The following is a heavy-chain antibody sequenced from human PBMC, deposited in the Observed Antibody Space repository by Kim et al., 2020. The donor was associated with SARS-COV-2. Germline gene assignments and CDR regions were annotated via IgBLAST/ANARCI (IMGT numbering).Heavy chain of an antibody. Sequence: SVKVSCKASGGTFSSYAISWVRQAPGQGLEWMGGIIPIFGTANYAQKFQGRVTITADESTSTAYMELSSLRSEDTAVYYCARGRWLSYGMDVWGQGTTVTVSS. CDR2: IIPIFGTA. D-gene: IGHD5-12*01. CDR1: GGTFSSYA. V-gene: IGHV1-69*13. CDR3: ARGRWLSYGMDV. J-gene: IGHJ6*02.